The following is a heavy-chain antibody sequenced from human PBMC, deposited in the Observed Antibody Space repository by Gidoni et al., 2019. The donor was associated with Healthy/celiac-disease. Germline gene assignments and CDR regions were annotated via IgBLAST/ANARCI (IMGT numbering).Heavy chain of an antibody. D-gene: IGHD6-6*01. J-gene: IGHJ6*02. Sequence: QAQLQLWGAGPLTPSGPLSLTSAVYGGSFSGYYWSWIRQPPGKGLEWMGEINNSGGTKCNPSLKDRVTISVDTSKNQFSLKLSSVTAADTAVYYCAGGRLRVGWWGSSSYHYYYYGMDVWGQGTTITVSS. CDR3: AGGRLRVGWWGSSSYHYYYYGMDV. V-gene: IGHV4-34*01. CDR2: INNSGGT. CDR1: GGSFSGYY.